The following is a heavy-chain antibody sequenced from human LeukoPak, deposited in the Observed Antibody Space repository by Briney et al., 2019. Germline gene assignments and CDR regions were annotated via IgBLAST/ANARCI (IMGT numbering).Heavy chain of an antibody. CDR3: ARVSDSSSLYSPSDY. D-gene: IGHD6-13*01. J-gene: IGHJ4*02. CDR1: GYTFIDYY. V-gene: IGHV1-2*02. Sequence: ASVKVSCKVSGYTFIDYYMHWVRQAPGQGLEWMGWINPNSGGTNSAQKFQGRVTMTRDTSISTAYMELSRLRSDDTAVYYCARVSDSSSLYSPSDYWGQGTLVTVSS. CDR2: INPNSGGT.